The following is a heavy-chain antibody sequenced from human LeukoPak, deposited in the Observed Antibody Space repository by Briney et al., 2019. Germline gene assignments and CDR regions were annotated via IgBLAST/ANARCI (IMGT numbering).Heavy chain of an antibody. V-gene: IGHV1-18*01. D-gene: IGHD4-17*01. CDR2: ISAQSGNT. J-gene: IGHJ5*02. CDR3: ARVPNRGDKFDP. Sequence: ASVKVSCKASGYSFSSYGITWVRQAPGQGLEWMGWISAQSGNTNYAQKFQGRVTMTRDTSIGTAYMELSSLRSEDSAVYYCARVPNRGDKFDPWGQGTLVTVSS. CDR1: GYSFSSYG.